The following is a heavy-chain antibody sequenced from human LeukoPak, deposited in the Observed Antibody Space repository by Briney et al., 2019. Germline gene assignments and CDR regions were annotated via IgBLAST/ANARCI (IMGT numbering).Heavy chain of an antibody. CDR2: IRYDGSNK. D-gene: IGHD3-22*01. J-gene: IGHJ4*02. CDR1: GFTFSSYG. V-gene: IGHV3-33*01. Sequence: PGRSLRLSCAASGFTFSSYGMHWVRQAPGKGLEWVAVIRYDGSNKYYADSVKGRFTISRDNSKNTLYLQMNSLRAEDTAVYYCARVGYYYDSSGYFDYWGQGTLVTVSS. CDR3: ARVGYYYDSSGYFDY.